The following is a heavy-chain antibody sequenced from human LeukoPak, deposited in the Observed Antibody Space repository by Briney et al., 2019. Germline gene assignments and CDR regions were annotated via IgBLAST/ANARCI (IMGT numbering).Heavy chain of an antibody. V-gene: IGHV3-11*01. J-gene: IGHJ4*02. D-gene: IGHD3-9*01. CDR2: ISSSGSTI. CDR1: GFTFSDYY. CDR3: ASRGPTYYDILTGYYNVGDY. Sequence: PGGSLRLSCAASGFTFSDYYMSWIRQAPGKGLEWVSYISSSGSTIYYADSVKGRFTISRDNAKNSLYLQMNSLRAEDTAVYYRASRGPTYYDILTGYYNVGDYWGQGTLVTVSS.